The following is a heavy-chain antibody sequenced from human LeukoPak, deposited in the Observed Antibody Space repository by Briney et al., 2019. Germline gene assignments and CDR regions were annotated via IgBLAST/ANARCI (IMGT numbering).Heavy chain of an antibody. V-gene: IGHV3-23*01. Sequence: PGGSLGLSCAASGFTFSSYAMSWIRQAPGKGLEWVSGLSHSGEITFYADSVKGRFLISRDNSKNTLYLEMSGLRAEDTALYYCASPGPPHQMPNFDYWGQGALVIVSS. CDR1: GFTFSSYA. D-gene: IGHD2-2*01. CDR2: LSHSGEIT. J-gene: IGHJ4*02. CDR3: ASPGPPHQMPNFDY.